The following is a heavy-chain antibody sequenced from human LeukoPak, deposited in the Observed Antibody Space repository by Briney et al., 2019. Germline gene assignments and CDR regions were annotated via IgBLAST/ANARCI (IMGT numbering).Heavy chain of an antibody. CDR2: INPNSGGT. CDR3: ARGTFDYGGYSNWFDP. Sequence: ASVKVSCKASGYTFTGYYMHWVRQAPGQGLEWMGWINPNSGGTNYAQRFQGRVTMTRDTSISTAYMELSRLRSDDTAVYYCARGTFDYGGYSNWFDPWGQGTLVTVSS. D-gene: IGHD4-17*01. J-gene: IGHJ5*02. V-gene: IGHV1-2*02. CDR1: GYTFTGYY.